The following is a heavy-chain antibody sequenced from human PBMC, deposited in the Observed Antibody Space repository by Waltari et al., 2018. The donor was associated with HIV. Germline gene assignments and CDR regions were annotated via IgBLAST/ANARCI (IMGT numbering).Heavy chain of an antibody. D-gene: IGHD3-22*01. CDR2: IYYSGST. CDR3: ASTYYYDSSGPSGDAFDI. CDR1: GGPLSSSSYY. Sequence: QLQLQESGPGLVKPSETLSLTCTVSGGPLSSSSYYWGWIRQPPGKGLEWIGSIYYSGSTYYNPSLKSRVTISVDTSKNQFSLKLSSVTAADTAVYYCASTYYYDSSGPSGDAFDIWGQGTMVTVSS. J-gene: IGHJ3*02. V-gene: IGHV4-39*01.